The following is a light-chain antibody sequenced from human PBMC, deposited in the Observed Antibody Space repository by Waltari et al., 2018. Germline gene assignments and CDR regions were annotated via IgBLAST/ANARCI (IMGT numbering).Light chain of an antibody. CDR2: KAS. CDR1: QASGPW. CDR3: QQFDTYPWT. V-gene: IGKV1-5*03. J-gene: IGKJ1*01. Sequence: DIQLTQSPSTLSASVGDRVTITCRASQASGPWLAWYQQKPGKAPKLLVYKASRLQSGVPSRFSGSGSGTEFTLTITSLQPEDFATFYCQQFDTYPWTFGQGTKVDIK.